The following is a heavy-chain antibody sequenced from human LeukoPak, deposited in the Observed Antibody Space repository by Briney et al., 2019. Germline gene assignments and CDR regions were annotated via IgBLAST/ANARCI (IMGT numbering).Heavy chain of an antibody. V-gene: IGHV3-7*01. J-gene: IGHJ6*02. Sequence: GGSLRLSCVASGFTFSSYWMSWVRQAPGKGLEWVANIKQDGSEKYYVDSVKGRFTISRDNAKNSLYLQMNSLRAEDTAVYYCARYDGVRDYYYYGMDVWGQGTTVTVSS. CDR1: GFTFSSYW. CDR2: IKQDGSEK. CDR3: ARYDGVRDYYYYGMDV. D-gene: IGHD2-8*01.